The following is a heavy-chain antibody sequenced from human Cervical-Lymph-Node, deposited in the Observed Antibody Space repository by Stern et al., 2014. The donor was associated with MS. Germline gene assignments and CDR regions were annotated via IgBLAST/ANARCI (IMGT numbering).Heavy chain of an antibody. CDR3: AREGCSGGTCYLDY. CDR2: INLNSGAT. D-gene: IGHD2-15*01. J-gene: IGHJ4*02. V-gene: IGHV1-2*04. CDR1: GYTFTGHN. Sequence: QDQLVQSGAEVKKPGASVKVSCKASGYTFTGHNMHWVRQAPGQGLEWMGWINLNSGATSNTQKLQGWVTMTRDTSISSADMELNRLTSDDTAVYFCAREGCSGGTCYLDYWGKGTRV.